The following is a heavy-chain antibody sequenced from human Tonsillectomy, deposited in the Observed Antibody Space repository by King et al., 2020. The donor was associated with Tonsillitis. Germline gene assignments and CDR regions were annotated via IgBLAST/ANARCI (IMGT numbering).Heavy chain of an antibody. CDR1: GFTFSAYW. CDR3: GRDGSRGCCAFDS. V-gene: IGHV3-7*03. D-gene: IGHD1-26*01. J-gene: IGHJ3*02. Sequence: VQLVESGGGLVQPGGSLRLYCAASGFTFSAYWMSWVRQAPGKGLEWVATMNQDGDKIYDVDSGRGRFTISRDNAKSALYLQMDSLRADETAMYYCGRDGSRGCCAFDSWGQGTMVTVSS. CDR2: MNQDGDKI.